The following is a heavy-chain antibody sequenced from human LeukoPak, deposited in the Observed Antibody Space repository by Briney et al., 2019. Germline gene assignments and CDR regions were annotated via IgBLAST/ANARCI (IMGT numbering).Heavy chain of an antibody. CDR1: GGSFSGYY. J-gene: IGHJ4*02. CDR3: ARVKEQQLVLGYFDY. Sequence: PSETLSLTCAVYGGSFSGYYWSWIRQPPGKGLEWIGEISHSGSTNYNPSLKSRVTISVDTSKNQFSLKLSSVTAADTAVYYCARVKEQQLVLGYFDYWGQGTLVTVSS. V-gene: IGHV4-34*01. D-gene: IGHD6-13*01. CDR2: ISHSGST.